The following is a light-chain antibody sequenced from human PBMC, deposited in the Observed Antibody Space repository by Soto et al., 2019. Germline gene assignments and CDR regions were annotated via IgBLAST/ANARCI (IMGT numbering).Light chain of an antibody. Sequence: ETVLTQSPATLSLSPGERATLSCRASQSVDKYLAWYQQKPGQAPRLLIYDAYNRATGIPARFGGSGFGTDFTLTISSLEPEDFAVYYCQQRFSWPSTFGGGTKVEIK. CDR2: DAY. CDR3: QQRFSWPST. J-gene: IGKJ4*01. V-gene: IGKV3-11*01. CDR1: QSVDKY.